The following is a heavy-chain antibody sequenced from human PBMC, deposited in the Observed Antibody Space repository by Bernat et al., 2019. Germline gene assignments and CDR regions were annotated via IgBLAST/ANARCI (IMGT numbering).Heavy chain of an antibody. Sequence: EVPLVESGGGLVQPGGSLRLSCAASGFMLSDSHMHWVRQAPGKGLEWVGHIRNKDDNYATAYGASVRGRFTISRDDSQNTAYLQMNILKREDTAVYFCARQTVSCHDYWGQGALVIVSS. J-gene: IGHJ4*02. V-gene: IGHV3-73*01. CDR2: IRNKDDNYAT. CDR1: GFMLSDSH. D-gene: IGHD2-2*01. CDR3: ARQTVSCHDY.